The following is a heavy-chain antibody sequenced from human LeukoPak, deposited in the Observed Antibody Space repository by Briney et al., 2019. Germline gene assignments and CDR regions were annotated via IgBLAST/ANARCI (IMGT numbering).Heavy chain of an antibody. V-gene: IGHV3-11*01. Sequence: GGSLRLSCAASGFTFSDYYMNWIRQAPGKGLEWVSYISSSGSTIYYADSVKGRFTISRDNAKNSLYLQMNSLRVEDTAVYYCARVWYSGSYPVDYWGQGTLVTVSS. CDR1: GFTFSDYY. D-gene: IGHD1-26*01. CDR3: ARVWYSGSYPVDY. J-gene: IGHJ4*02. CDR2: ISSSGSTI.